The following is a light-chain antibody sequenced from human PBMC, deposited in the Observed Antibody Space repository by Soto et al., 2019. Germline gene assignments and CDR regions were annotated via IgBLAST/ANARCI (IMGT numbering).Light chain of an antibody. CDR3: SSYTTSSTLVV. CDR2: EVT. J-gene: IGLJ3*02. V-gene: IGLV2-14*01. CDR1: SSDVGGYNY. Sequence: QSVLTQPASVSGSPGQSITISCTGTSSDVGGYNYVSWYQQHPGIAPKLMIYEVTARPSGVSNRFSGSKSGNTASLTISGLQAEDEADYYCSSYTTSSTLVVFGGGTKVTVL.